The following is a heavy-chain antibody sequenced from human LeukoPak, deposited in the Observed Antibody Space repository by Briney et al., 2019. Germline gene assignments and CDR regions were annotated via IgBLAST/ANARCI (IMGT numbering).Heavy chain of an antibody. CDR1: GFTFTTYA. Sequence: LAGGSLRLSCVASGFTFTTYAMNWVRQAPGKGLEWVSGITSGGRTYYADSLKGRFTISRDSSKNTLYLQMTSLRADDTALYYCARSIPPDFWGQGTLVTVSS. CDR2: ITSGGRT. J-gene: IGHJ4*02. V-gene: IGHV3-23*01. D-gene: IGHD1-26*01. CDR3: ARSIPPDF.